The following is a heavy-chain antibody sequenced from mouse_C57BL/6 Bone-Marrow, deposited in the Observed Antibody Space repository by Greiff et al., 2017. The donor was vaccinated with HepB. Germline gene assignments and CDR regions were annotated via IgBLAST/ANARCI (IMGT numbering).Heavy chain of an antibody. J-gene: IGHJ3*01. D-gene: IGHD2-4*01. CDR1: GFNIKDDY. Sequence: EVQLQQSGAELVRPGASVKLSCTASGFNIKDDYMHWVKQRPEQGLEWIGWIDPENGDTEYASKFQGKATITADTSSQTAYLQLSSLTSEDTAVYYCTTFYYDYDWFAYWGQGTLVTVSA. V-gene: IGHV14-4*01. CDR2: IDPENGDT. CDR3: TTFYYDYDWFAY.